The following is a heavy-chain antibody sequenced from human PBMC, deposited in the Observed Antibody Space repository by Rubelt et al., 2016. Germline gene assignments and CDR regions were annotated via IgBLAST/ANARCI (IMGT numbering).Heavy chain of an antibody. J-gene: IGHJ3*02. CDR2: IYYSGST. D-gene: IGHD3-3*01. Sequence: EWIGSIYYSGSTYYNPSLKSRVTISVDTSKNQFSLKLSSVTAADTAVYYCARDSHVLRFLEWDAFDIWGQGTMVTVSS. CDR3: ARDSHVLRFLEWDAFDI. V-gene: IGHV4-39*02.